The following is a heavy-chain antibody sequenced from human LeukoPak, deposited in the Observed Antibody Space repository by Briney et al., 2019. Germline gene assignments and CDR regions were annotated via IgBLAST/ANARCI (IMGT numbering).Heavy chain of an antibody. Sequence: GESLKISCKGSGYSFTSYWIGWVRQMPGKGLEWMGIIYPGDSDTRYSPSFQGQVTISADKSISTAYLQWSSLKASDTAMYYCATSPTTYYYGSGPRGYFDYWCQGTLVTVSS. CDR3: ATSPTTYYYGSGPRGYFDY. CDR1: GYSFTSYW. D-gene: IGHD3-10*01. CDR2: IYPGDSDT. J-gene: IGHJ4*02. V-gene: IGHV5-51*01.